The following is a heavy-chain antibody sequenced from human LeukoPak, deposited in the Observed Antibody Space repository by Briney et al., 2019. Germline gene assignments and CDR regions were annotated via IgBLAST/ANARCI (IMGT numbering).Heavy chain of an antibody. J-gene: IGHJ4*02. CDR2: IYYSGST. D-gene: IGHD5-24*01. Sequence: KPSQTLSRTCTVSGGSMSSYYWSWIRQPPGKGLEWIGYIYYSGSTKYNPSLKSRVTISVDTSKTQFSLKLSSVTAADTAVYYCARGARAGYNLEPFDYWGQGTLVTVSA. CDR1: GGSMSSYY. CDR3: ARGARAGYNLEPFDY. V-gene: IGHV4-59*08.